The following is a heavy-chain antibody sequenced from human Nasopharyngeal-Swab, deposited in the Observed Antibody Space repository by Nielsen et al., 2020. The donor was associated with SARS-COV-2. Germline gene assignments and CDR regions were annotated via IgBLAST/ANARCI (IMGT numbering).Heavy chain of an antibody. CDR3: ARELSPYYDFWSGWLDY. D-gene: IGHD3-3*01. CDR2: INPSGST. J-gene: IGHJ4*02. V-gene: IGHV1-46*01. Sequence: ASAKVSCKASGYTFTSYYMHWVRQAPGKGLEWMGIINPSGSTTYSEKFQGRVTMTSDTSTSTVYMELSSLRSDDTAVYYCARELSPYYDFWSGWLDYWGQGILVTVSS. CDR1: GYTFTSYY.